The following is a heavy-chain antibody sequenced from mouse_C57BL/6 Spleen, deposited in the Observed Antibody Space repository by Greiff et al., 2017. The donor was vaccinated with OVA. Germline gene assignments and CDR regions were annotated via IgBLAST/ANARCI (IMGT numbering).Heavy chain of an antibody. CDR3: TRESNSYYFDY. CDR1: GFTFSSYA. Sequence: EVQVVESGAGLVKPGGSLKLSCAASGFTFSSYAMSWVRQTPEKRLEWVAYISSGGDYIYYADTVKGRFTISRDNARNTLYLQMSSLKSEDTAMYYCTRESNSYYFDYWGQGTTLTVSS. J-gene: IGHJ2*01. D-gene: IGHD2-5*01. V-gene: IGHV5-9-1*02. CDR2: ISSGGDYI.